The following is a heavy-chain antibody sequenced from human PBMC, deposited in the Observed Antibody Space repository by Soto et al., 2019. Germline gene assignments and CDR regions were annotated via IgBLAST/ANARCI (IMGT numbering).Heavy chain of an antibody. CDR2: ISYDGSNK. CDR1: RFTFSNYG. D-gene: IGHD3-10*01. CDR3: AKEITEKTHYDYYGMDV. J-gene: IGHJ6*02. V-gene: IGHV3-30*18. Sequence: QVQLVESGGGVVQPGRSLRLSCAASRFTFSNYGIHWVRQAPGKGLEWVAVISYDGSNKYYADSVKGRFTISRDNSKNTLYLQMNRLRAEDTAVYFCAKEITEKTHYDYYGMDVWGQGTTVTVSS.